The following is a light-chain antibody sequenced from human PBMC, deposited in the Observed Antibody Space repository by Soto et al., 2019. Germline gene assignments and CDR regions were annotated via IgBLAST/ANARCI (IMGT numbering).Light chain of an antibody. V-gene: IGKV3-11*01. Sequence: EIVLTQSPATLSLSPGERATLSCRASQSVSSYLAWYQKKPGQAPRLLIYDASNRATGIPARFSGSGSGTDFTLTISSLEPEDFAVYYCQQRSNWARTFGQGTKVEIK. J-gene: IGKJ1*01. CDR2: DAS. CDR3: QQRSNWART. CDR1: QSVSSY.